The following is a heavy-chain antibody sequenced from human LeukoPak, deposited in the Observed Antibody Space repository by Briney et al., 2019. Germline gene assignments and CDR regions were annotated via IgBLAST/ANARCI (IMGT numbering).Heavy chain of an antibody. CDR2: ISYTRTT. D-gene: IGHD3-3*01. CDR1: GGSISSYY. V-gene: IGHV4-59*01. J-gene: IGHJ2*01. CDR3: ASYLGGPATNWYFDL. Sequence: PSETLSLTCSVSGGSISSYYWTWIRQPPGKGLEWIGYISYTRTTNYNPSLKSRVTISIDTSKNQFSLRLSPVTAADTAVYYCASYLGGPATNWYFDLWGRGTLVTVSS.